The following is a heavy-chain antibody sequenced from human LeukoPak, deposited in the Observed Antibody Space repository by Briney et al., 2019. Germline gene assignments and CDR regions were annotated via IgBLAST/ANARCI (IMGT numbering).Heavy chain of an antibody. CDR1: GGSISSYY. Sequence: PSETLSLTCTVSGGSISSYYWSWIRQPPGKGLEWIGYIYYSGSTNYNPSLKSRVTISVDTSKNQFPLKLSSVTAADTAVYYCARLYCSGGSCYVDYWGQGTLVTVSS. J-gene: IGHJ4*02. D-gene: IGHD2-15*01. CDR2: IYYSGST. V-gene: IGHV4-59*08. CDR3: ARLYCSGGSCYVDY.